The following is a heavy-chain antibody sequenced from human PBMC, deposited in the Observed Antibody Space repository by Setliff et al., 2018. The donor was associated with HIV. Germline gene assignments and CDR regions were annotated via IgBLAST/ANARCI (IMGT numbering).Heavy chain of an antibody. V-gene: IGHV3-21*01. CDR2: ISHNGAYI. Sequence: GGSLRLSCAASGFTFKNYAMSWVRQAPGKGLEWVASISHNGAYIYYTFFVRGRFTISRDNAENSLYLQLNRLRVGDSAIYYCTRSPSYYDFWSGYSDDAFDIWGQGTMVTVSS. CDR1: GFTFKNYA. J-gene: IGHJ3*02. CDR3: TRSPSYYDFWSGYSDDAFDI. D-gene: IGHD3-3*01.